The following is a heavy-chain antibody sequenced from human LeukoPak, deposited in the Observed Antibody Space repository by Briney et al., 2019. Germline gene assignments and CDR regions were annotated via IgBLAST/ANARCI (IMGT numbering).Heavy chain of an antibody. CDR2: IYHSGST. CDR3: ARAVHGYCSSTSCYDYYYGMDV. Sequence: SETLSLTCTVSGYSVSSGYYWGWIRQPPGKGLEWIGSIYHSGSTYYNPSLKSRVTISVDTSKNQFSLKLSSVTAADTAVYYCARAVHGYCSSTSCYDYYYGMDVWGQGTTVTVSS. CDR1: GYSVSSGYY. J-gene: IGHJ6*02. D-gene: IGHD2-2*01. V-gene: IGHV4-38-2*02.